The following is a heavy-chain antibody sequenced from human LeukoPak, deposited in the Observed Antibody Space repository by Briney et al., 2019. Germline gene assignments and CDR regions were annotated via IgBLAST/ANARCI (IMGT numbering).Heavy chain of an antibody. J-gene: IGHJ4*02. CDR1: GGSMSNYY. Sequence: SETLSLTCSVSGGSMSNYYWSWIRQPAGEGLEWIGRIYTSGSTNYNPSLKSRVTMSIDTSKNQFSLKLSSVTAADTAVYYCAKDSSTWGNLAGHFDSWGQGTLVTVSS. CDR2: IYTSGST. CDR3: AKDSSTWGNLAGHFDS. D-gene: IGHD6-13*01. V-gene: IGHV4-4*07.